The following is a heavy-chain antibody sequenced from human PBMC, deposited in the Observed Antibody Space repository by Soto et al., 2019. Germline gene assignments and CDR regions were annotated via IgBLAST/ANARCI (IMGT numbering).Heavy chain of an antibody. Sequence: QVQLVESGGGVVQPGRSLRLSCAASGFTFSSYGMHWVRQAPGKGLEWVAVISYDGSNKYYADSVKGRFTISRDNSKNTLYLQMNSLRAEDTAVYYCAKVPVGDSNSRGGADYWGQGTLVTVSS. CDR3: AKVPVGDSNSRGGADY. D-gene: IGHD3-22*01. J-gene: IGHJ4*02. CDR2: ISYDGSNK. CDR1: GFTFSSYG. V-gene: IGHV3-30*18.